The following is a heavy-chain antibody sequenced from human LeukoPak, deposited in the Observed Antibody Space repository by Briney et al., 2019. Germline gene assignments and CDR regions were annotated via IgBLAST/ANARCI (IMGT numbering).Heavy chain of an antibody. CDR3: ARGPXGXXSFLDX. D-gene: IGHD3-10*01. J-gene: IGHJ4*02. CDR1: GYIFSSND. CDR2: MNPNSGDT. V-gene: IGHV1-8*01. Sequence: GASVKVSCKASGYIFSSNDINWVRQAAGQGLEWMGWMNPNSGDTGYTQKFQGRVAMTRSTSITTAYMELSSLRSEDTAVYYCARGPXGXXSFLDXXGQGALVT.